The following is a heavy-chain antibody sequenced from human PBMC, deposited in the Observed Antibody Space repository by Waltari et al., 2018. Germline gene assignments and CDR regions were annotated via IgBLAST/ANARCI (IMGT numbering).Heavy chain of an antibody. D-gene: IGHD1-26*01. Sequence: EVQLVESGGGLVKPGGSLRLSCAASGFTFSSYSMNWVRQAPGKGLEWVSSISSSSSYIYYADSVKGRFTISRDNAKNSLYLQMNSLRAEDTAVYYCAIELAGYSGSPLPLDYWGQGTLVTVSS. CDR2: ISSSSSYI. CDR1: GFTFSSYS. J-gene: IGHJ4*02. V-gene: IGHV3-21*01. CDR3: AIELAGYSGSPLPLDY.